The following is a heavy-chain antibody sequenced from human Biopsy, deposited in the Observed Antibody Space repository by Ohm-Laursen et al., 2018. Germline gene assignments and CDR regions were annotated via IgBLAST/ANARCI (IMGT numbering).Heavy chain of an antibody. V-gene: IGHV4-59*01. D-gene: IGHD3-3*01. CDR3: ARLYRLDDYWNDDPPDAFDV. J-gene: IGHJ3*01. CDR2: ISNRGST. Sequence: GTLSLTCTVSGGSISSDYWSWIRQFPGKGLEWIGYISNRGSTNYNPSLRGRVTISVDTSKNQFSLKLSSVTAADTAVFFCARLYRLDDYWNDDPPDAFDVWGQGTRVTVS. CDR1: GGSISSDY.